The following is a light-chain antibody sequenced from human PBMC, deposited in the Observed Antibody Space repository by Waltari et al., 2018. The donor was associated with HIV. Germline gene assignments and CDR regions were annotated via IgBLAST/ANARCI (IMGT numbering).Light chain of an antibody. J-gene: IGLJ1*01. CDR3: SSYTSSKSYV. V-gene: IGLV2-14*03. Sequence: QSALTQPASVSGSPGQSITISCTGTSSDVGGYNYVSWYQQNPGKAPKLMIYAFSKRPSGVSNRFSGSKSGNTASLTISGRQAEDEADYYCSSYTSSKSYVFGTGTRVTV. CDR1: SSDVGGYNY. CDR2: AFS.